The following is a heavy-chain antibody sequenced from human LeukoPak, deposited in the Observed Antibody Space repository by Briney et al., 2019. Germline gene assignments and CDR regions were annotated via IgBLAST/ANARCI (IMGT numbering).Heavy chain of an antibody. CDR1: GYTFTSYY. V-gene: IGHV1-46*01. J-gene: IGHJ4*02. CDR2: INPSGGST. D-gene: IGHD5-24*01. CDR3: ARDPWGWLQLRPRFDY. Sequence: ASVKVSCKASGYTFTSYYMHWVRQAPGQGLEWMGIINPSGGSTNYAQKFQGRVTITADKSTSTAYMELRSLRSDDTAVYYCARDPWGWLQLRPRFDYWGQGTLVTVPS.